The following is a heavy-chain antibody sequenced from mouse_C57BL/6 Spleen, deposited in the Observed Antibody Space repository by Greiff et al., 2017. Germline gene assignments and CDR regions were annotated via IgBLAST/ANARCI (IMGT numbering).Heavy chain of an antibody. D-gene: IGHD2-5*01. CDR2: ILPGSGSI. CDR1: GYTFTGYW. Sequence: VQLQQSGAELMKPGASVKLSCKATGYTFTGYWIEWVKQRPGHGLEWIGEILPGSGSINYNEKFKGKATFTADTSSNTAYMQLSSLTTEDSAIYYCAIYYSNYGEYFDVWGTGTTVTVSS. CDR3: AIYYSNYGEYFDV. V-gene: IGHV1-9*01. J-gene: IGHJ1*03.